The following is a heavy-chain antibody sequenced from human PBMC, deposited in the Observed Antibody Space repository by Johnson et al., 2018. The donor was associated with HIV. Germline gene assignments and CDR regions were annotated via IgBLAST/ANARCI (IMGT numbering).Heavy chain of an antibody. Sequence: QLVESGGGVVQPGRSLRLSCAASGFSFSTFGIHWVRQAPGKGLEWVALISYDGNNQYYSDSVKGRFTISRENSKRTLYLQMDSLRAEDTAVYSCAKDLGGSDSEENEEWPSDYYDFGKDYTGQNPRGVVGSFDIWGHGTMVTVSS. CDR1: GFSFSTFG. CDR3: AKDLGGSDSEENEEWPSDYYDFGKDYTGQNPRGVVGSFDI. V-gene: IGHV3-30*18. J-gene: IGHJ3*02. CDR2: ISYDGNNQ. D-gene: IGHD3-3*01.